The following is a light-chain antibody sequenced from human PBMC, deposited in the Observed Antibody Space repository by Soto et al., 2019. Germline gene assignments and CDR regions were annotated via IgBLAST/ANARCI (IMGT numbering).Light chain of an antibody. CDR3: GTWDSSLNVVL. CDR2: DDN. V-gene: IGLV1-51*01. J-gene: IGLJ2*01. CDR1: SSNIGSNY. Sequence: QPVLTQPPSVSAAPGQKVTISCSGSSSNIGSNYVSWYQHVPGTAPKLLIYDDNERPSGVSDRLSGSKSGTLATLGITGLQTGDEADYYCGTWDSSLNVVLFGGGTKLTVL.